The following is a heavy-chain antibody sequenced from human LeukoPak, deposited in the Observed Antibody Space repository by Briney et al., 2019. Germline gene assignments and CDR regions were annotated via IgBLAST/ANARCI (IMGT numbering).Heavy chain of an antibody. CDR1: GGSISSYY. J-gene: IGHJ6*03. Sequence: PSETLSLTCTVSGGSISSYYWSWIRQSPGKGLEWIGYIYYSGSTNYNPSLKSRVTISVDTSKNQFSLKLSSVTAADTAVYYCARESKLYSSGWYPYYYYMDVWGKGTTVTVSS. CDR2: IYYSGST. CDR3: ARESKLYSSGWYPYYYYMDV. V-gene: IGHV4-59*01. D-gene: IGHD6-19*01.